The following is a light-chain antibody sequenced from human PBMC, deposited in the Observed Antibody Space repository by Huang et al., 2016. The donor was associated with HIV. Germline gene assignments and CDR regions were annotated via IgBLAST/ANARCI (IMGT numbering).Light chain of an antibody. Sequence: IQLTQSPSSLSASVGDRVTITCRASQGISSYLAWYQQKPGKAPKLLIEAASTLQSGVPSRFSGGGSGTNFTLTSSSLQPEDFATYYCQQRNSYPLTVGGGTEVEIK. CDR3: QQRNSYPLT. V-gene: IGKV1-9*01. J-gene: IGKJ4*02. CDR2: AAS. CDR1: QGISSY.